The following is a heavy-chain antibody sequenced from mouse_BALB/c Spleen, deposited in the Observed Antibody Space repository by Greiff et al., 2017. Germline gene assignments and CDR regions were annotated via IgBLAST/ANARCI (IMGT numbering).Heavy chain of an antibody. V-gene: IGHV1-7*01. CDR3: ARNGRRAMDD. CDR2: INPSTGYT. Sequence: VQLQQSGAELAKPGASVKMSCKASGYTFTSYWMHWVKQRPGQGLEWIGYINPSTGYTEYNQKFKDKATLTADTSSSTAYMQLSSLTSEDSAVYYCARNGRRAMDDWGQGTSVTVSS. CDR1: GYTFTSYW. J-gene: IGHJ4*01.